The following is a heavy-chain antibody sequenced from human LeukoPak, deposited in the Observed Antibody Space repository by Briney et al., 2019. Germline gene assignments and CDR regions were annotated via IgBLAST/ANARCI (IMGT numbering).Heavy chain of an antibody. D-gene: IGHD3-22*01. J-gene: IGHJ4*02. CDR2: IYPGDSDT. CDR3: ARQENYYDSSGYYSFDY. CDR1: GYRFTSYW. Sequence: GESLHISCQGSGYRFTSYWIGWVRQMPGKGLEWMGIIYPGDSDTRYSPSFQGQVTISADKSISTAYLRWSSLKASDTAMYYCARQENYYDSSGYYSFDYWGQGTLVTVSS. V-gene: IGHV5-51*01.